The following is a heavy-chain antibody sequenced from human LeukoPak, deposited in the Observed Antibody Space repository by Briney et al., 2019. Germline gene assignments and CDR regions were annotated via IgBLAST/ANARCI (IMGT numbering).Heavy chain of an antibody. J-gene: IGHJ3*02. V-gene: IGHV3-53*01. Sequence: PGGSLRLSCAASGFTVSSNYMSWVRQAPGKGLEWVSAIYSGGSTYYADSVKGRFTISRDNSKNTLYLQMNSLRAEDTAVYYCARAPSLRGYDLGAFDIWGQGTMVTVSS. CDR1: GFTVSSNY. CDR2: IYSGGST. D-gene: IGHD3/OR15-3a*01. CDR3: ARAPSLRGYDLGAFDI.